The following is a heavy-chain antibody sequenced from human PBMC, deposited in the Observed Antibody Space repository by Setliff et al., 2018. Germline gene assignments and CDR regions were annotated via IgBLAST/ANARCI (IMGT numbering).Heavy chain of an antibody. Sequence: SETLSLTCTVSGDSTSSSSYYWGWIRQPPGKGLEWIGCIYYSGSTYYNPSLKSRVTISVDTSKNQFSLKLTSVTAADTAVYYCATPGRRFGESIDYWGQGTLVTVSS. D-gene: IGHD3-10*01. J-gene: IGHJ4*02. CDR2: IYYSGST. CDR1: GDSTSSSSYY. V-gene: IGHV4-39*01. CDR3: ATPGRRFGESIDY.